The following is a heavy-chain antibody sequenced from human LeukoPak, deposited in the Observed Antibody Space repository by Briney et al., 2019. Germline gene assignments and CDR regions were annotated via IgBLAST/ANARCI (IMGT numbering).Heavy chain of an antibody. J-gene: IGHJ3*02. CDR3: AKDIENPDYYDSSGYYSGAFDI. D-gene: IGHD3-22*01. Sequence: GGSLRLSCAASGFTFGDYAMHWVRQAPGKGLEWVSLISGDGSSTYYADSVKGRFTISRDNSKNSLDLQMNSLRTEDTALYYCAKDIENPDYYDSSGYYSGAFDIWGQGTMVTVSS. CDR1: GFTFGDYA. CDR2: ISGDGSST. V-gene: IGHV3-43*02.